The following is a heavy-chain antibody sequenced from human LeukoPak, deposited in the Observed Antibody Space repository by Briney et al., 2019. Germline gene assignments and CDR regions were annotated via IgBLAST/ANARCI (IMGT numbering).Heavy chain of an antibody. CDR1: GYTFTSYA. V-gene: IGHV1-3*03. CDR2: INAGNGNT. J-gene: IGHJ4*02. CDR3: ARTLSGSYFIFDC. Sequence: ASVKVSCKASGYTFTSYAIHWVRQAPGQRFGWMGWINAGNGNTKYSQEFQGRVTITRDTSASTTYMELSSLRSEDMAVYYCARTLSGSYFIFDCWGQGTLVTVSS. D-gene: IGHD1-26*01.